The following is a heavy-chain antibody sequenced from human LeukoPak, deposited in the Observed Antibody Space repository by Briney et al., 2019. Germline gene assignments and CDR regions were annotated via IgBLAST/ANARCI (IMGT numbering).Heavy chain of an antibody. CDR1: GGSISSYY. V-gene: IGHV4-4*07. Sequence: SETLSLTCTVSGGSISSYYWTWIRQPAGRGLEWIGRIYSSGSSNYNPSLKSRVTMSVDTSNNQFSLKLTSVTAADTAVYYCARGGVGATTGTYDSWGQGIPVTVSS. J-gene: IGHJ4*02. CDR2: IYSSGSS. D-gene: IGHD1-14*01. CDR3: ARGGVGATTGTYDS.